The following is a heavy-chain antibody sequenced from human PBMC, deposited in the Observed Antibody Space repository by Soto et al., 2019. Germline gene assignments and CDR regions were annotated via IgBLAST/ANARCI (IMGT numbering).Heavy chain of an antibody. CDR2: IYYSGRT. D-gene: IGHD6-13*01. CDR3: ARVFSDSSSFFDP. V-gene: IGHV4-31*03. CDR1: GGSISSGGYY. J-gene: IGHJ5*02. Sequence: QVQLQESGPGLVKPSQTLSLTCTVSGGSISSGGYYWSWIRQHPGKGLEWIGNIYYSGRTYYNPSLKSRVTISGDTSKNQFSLKVSSVTGADTAVYYCARVFSDSSSFFDPWGQGTLVTVSS.